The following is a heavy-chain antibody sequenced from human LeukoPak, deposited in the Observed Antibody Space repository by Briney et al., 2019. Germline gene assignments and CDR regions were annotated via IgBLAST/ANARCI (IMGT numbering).Heavy chain of an antibody. CDR3: AKRDEYCSSTSCYKNDY. V-gene: IGHV3-23*01. CDR2: ISGSGGST. J-gene: IGHJ4*02. Sequence: PGGSLRLSCAASGFTFSSYAMSWVRQAPGKGLEWVSAISGSGGSTYYADSVKGRFTISRDNSKNTLYLQMNSLRAEDTAVYYCAKRDEYCSSTSCYKNDYWGQGTLVTVSS. CDR1: GFTFSSYA. D-gene: IGHD2-2*02.